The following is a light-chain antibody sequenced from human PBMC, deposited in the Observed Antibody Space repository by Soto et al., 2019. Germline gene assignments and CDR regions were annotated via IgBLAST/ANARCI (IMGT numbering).Light chain of an antibody. CDR3: GTWDSCLGAGV. CDR1: SSNIGNNY. J-gene: IGLJ3*02. Sequence: QSVLTQPPSVSAAPGQKVTISCSGSSSNIGNNYVSWYQQLPGTAPKLLNYENNKRPSGIPERFSGSKSGTSATLGITGLQTEDEADYPCGTWDSCLGAGVFGGGTKLTVL. V-gene: IGLV1-51*02. CDR2: ENN.